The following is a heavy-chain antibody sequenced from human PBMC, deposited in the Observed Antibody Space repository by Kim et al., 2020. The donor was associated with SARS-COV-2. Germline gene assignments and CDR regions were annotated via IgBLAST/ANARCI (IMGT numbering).Heavy chain of an antibody. V-gene: IGHV4-59*08. Sequence: SETLSLTCTVSGGSISSYYWSWIRQPPGKGLEWIGYIYYSGSTNYNPSLKSRVTISVDTSKNQFSLKLSSVTAADTAVYYCARHGRDIVVVPAAIPFYYYYYMDVWGKRTTVTVSS. CDR2: IYYSGST. CDR1: GGSISSYY. CDR3: ARHGRDIVVVPAAIPFYYYYYMDV. J-gene: IGHJ6*03. D-gene: IGHD2-2*02.